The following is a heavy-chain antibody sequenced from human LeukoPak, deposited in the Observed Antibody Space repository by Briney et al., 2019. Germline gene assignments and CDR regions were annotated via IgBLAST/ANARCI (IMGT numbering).Heavy chain of an antibody. CDR1: GFTVSSNY. V-gene: IGHV3-66*01. J-gene: IGHJ4*02. Sequence: GGSLRLSCAASGFTVSSNYMSWVRQAPGKGLEWVSVIYSGGSTYYADSVKGRFTISRDNSKNTLYLQMNSLRAEDTAVYYCARGAYSSSWSRPDYWGQGTLVTVSS. D-gene: IGHD6-13*01. CDR2: IYSGGST. CDR3: ARGAYSSSWSRPDY.